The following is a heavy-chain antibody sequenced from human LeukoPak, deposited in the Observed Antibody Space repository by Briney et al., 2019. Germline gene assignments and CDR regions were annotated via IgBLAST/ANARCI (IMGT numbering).Heavy chain of an antibody. CDR1: GYTFTGYY. Sequence: ASVKVSCKASGYTFTGYYMHWVRQAPGQGLEWMGWINPNSGGTNYARKFQGWVTMTRDTSISTAYMELSRLRSDDTAVYYCARDTAGGPFDYWGQGTLVTVSS. CDR2: INPNSGGT. J-gene: IGHJ4*02. D-gene: IGHD3-10*01. V-gene: IGHV1-2*04. CDR3: ARDTAGGPFDY.